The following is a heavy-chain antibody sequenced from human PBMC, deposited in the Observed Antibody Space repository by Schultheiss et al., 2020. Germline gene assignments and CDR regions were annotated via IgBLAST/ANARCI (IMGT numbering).Heavy chain of an antibody. J-gene: IGHJ4*02. CDR1: GGTFSSYA. CDR2: IIPIFGTA. CDR3: AGDNPSGSSFDY. D-gene: IGHD3-22*01. V-gene: IGHV1-69*06. Sequence: SVKVSCKASGGTFSSYAISWVRQAPGQGLEWMGGIIPIFGTANYAQKFQGRVTITADKSTSTAYMELSSLRSEDTAVYYWAGDNPSGSSFDYWGQGTLVNGFS.